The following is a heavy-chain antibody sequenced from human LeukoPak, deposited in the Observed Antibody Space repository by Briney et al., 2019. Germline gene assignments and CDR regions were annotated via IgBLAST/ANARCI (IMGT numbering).Heavy chain of an antibody. CDR3: ARVPPCSGGSCYPSYFDY. D-gene: IGHD2-15*01. CDR2: IIPIFGTA. CDR1: GGTFSSYA. Sequence: SVKVSCKASGGTFSSYAISWVRQAPGQGLEWMGGIIPIFGTANYAQKFQGRVTITADESTSTAYMELSSLRSEDTAVYYCARVPPCSGGSCYPSYFDYWGQGTLVTVSS. J-gene: IGHJ4*02. V-gene: IGHV1-69*13.